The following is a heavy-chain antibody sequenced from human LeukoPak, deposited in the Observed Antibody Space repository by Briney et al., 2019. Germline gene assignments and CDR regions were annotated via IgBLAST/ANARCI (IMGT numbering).Heavy chain of an antibody. CDR3: ARIPIAAMIEDY. CDR1: GGSFIGYY. D-gene: IGHD3-22*01. V-gene: IGHV4-34*01. CDR2: INHSGST. J-gene: IGHJ4*02. Sequence: SETLSLTCAVYGGSFIGYYWSWIRQPPGKGLEWIGEINHSGSTNYNPSLKSRVTISVDTSKNQFSLKLSSVTAAGTAVYYCARIPIAAMIEDYWGQGTLVTVSS.